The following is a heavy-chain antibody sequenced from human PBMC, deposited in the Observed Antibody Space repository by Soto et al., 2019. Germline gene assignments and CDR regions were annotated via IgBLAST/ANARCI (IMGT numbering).Heavy chain of an antibody. CDR2: VSWDSGHI. D-gene: IGHD5-18*01. V-gene: IGHV3-9*01. CDR3: VLDLAYSASSVRCGMDV. CDR1: GFTFDDFA. Sequence: EVQLVESGGDLVQPGRSLSLSCSASGFTFDDFAMHWVRQAPGKGLEWVAGVSWDSGHIDYAESVKGRFTISRDNAKKSVYLQMNSLRPDDTAAYCCVLDLAYSASSVRCGMDVWGQGTTVTVSS. J-gene: IGHJ6*02.